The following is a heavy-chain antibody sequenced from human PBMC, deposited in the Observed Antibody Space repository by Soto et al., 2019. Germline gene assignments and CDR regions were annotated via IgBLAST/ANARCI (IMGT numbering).Heavy chain of an antibody. CDR3: ARTFDTITYYFDY. CDR2: ISFDGNII. V-gene: IGHV3-30-3*01. D-gene: IGHD3-9*01. Sequence: QLHLVECGGGVGQPGGSLRLSCAASEFSFSSYAMHWIRQAPGKGLEWVAVISFDGNIIHYADSVKGRFIISRDNSKNTLYLQMHSLSGEDTAVYYCARTFDTITYYFDYWGQGTLVTVSS. J-gene: IGHJ4*02. CDR1: EFSFSSYA.